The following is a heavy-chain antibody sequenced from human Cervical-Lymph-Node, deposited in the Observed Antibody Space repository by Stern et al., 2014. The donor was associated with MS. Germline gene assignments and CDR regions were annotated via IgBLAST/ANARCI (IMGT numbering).Heavy chain of an antibody. CDR3: AIQGPYYYESSAFHY. Sequence: VQLVESGGAVVQPGRSLRLSCAASGFIFSNYAMHWVRQAPGKGLEWVATVSYDGSNKYHADSVKGRFAISRDMSGNTLYLQMNSLRAEDTAVYYCAIQGPYYYESSAFHYWGQGTLVTVSS. D-gene: IGHD3-22*01. V-gene: IGHV3-30*09. CDR1: GFIFSNYA. J-gene: IGHJ4*02. CDR2: VSYDGSNK.